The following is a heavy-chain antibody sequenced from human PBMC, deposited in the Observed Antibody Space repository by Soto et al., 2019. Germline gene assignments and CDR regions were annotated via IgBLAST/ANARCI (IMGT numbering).Heavy chain of an antibody. CDR3: ARVRYPRWFEP. J-gene: IGHJ5*02. Sequence: PSETLSLTCTVSGGSISSYYWSWIRQPPGKGLEWIGYIYYSGSTNYNPSLKSRVTISVDTSKNQFSLKLSSVTAADTAVYYCARVRYPRWFEPWGQGTLVTVSS. CDR2: IYYSGST. D-gene: IGHD3-9*01. V-gene: IGHV4-59*01. CDR1: GGSISSYY.